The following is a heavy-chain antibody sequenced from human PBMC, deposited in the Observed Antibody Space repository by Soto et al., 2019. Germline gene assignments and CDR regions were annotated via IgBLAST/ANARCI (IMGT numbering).Heavy chain of an antibody. V-gene: IGHV2-5*02. D-gene: IGHD3-22*01. CDR2: IYWDDDK. J-gene: IGHJ4*02. Sequence: QITLKESGPTLVKPTQTLTLTCTFSGFSLSTSGVGVGWIRQPPGKALEWLALIYWDDDKRYSPSLKSRLTITKDTSKNQVVLTMTNMDPVDTATYYCARRANYYDSSGYYPFDYWGQGTLVTVSS. CDR3: ARRANYYDSSGYYPFDY. CDR1: GFSLSTSGVG.